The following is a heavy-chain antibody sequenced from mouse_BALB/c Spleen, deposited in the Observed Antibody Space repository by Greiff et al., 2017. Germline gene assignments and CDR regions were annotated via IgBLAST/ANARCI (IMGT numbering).Heavy chain of an antibody. V-gene: IGHV3-6*02. Sequence: EVKLEESGPGLVKPSQSLSLTCSVTGYSITSGYYWNWIRQFPGNKLEWMGYISYDGSNNYNPSLKNRISITRDTSKNQFFLKLNSVTTEDTATYYCARGPPNWGYAMDYWGQGTSVTVSS. J-gene: IGHJ4*01. CDR1: GYSITSGYY. CDR3: ARGPPNWGYAMDY. D-gene: IGHD4-1*01. CDR2: ISYDGSN.